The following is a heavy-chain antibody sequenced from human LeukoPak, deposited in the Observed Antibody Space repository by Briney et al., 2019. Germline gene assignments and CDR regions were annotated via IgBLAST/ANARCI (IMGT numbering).Heavy chain of an antibody. V-gene: IGHV3-23*01. Sequence: GGSLRLSCAASGFTFSNYAMSWVRQAPGKGLEWVSAISSSGGSTYYADSVKGRFSISRDNSKNTLYLQMNSLRVEDTAVYYCAKRGEVVISDYYYYYMDVWGKGTTVTVSS. CDR3: AKRGEVVISDYYYYYMDV. J-gene: IGHJ6*03. D-gene: IGHD3-22*01. CDR1: GFTFSNYA. CDR2: ISSSGGST.